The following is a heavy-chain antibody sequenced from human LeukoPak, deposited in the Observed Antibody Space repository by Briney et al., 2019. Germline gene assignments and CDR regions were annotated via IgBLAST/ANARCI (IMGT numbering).Heavy chain of an antibody. J-gene: IGHJ4*02. CDR1: GFTFSSYS. D-gene: IGHD2-2*01. CDR2: ISSISSYI. Sequence: GGSLRLSCASSGFTFSSYSMNWVRQAPGKGLEWVSSISSISSYIYYADSVKGRFTISRDNAKNSLYLQMNSLRAEDTAVYYCARDGQDIVVVPAANESYYFDYWGQGTLVTVSS. V-gene: IGHV3-21*01. CDR3: ARDGQDIVVVPAANESYYFDY.